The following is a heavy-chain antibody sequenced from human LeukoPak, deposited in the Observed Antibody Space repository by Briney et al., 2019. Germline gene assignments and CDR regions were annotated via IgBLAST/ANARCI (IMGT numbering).Heavy chain of an antibody. D-gene: IGHD5-18*01. V-gene: IGHV3-48*03. CDR3: ARAITNYGYIFDY. CDR2: ISASGSTI. CDR1: GFTFSSYE. J-gene: IGHJ4*02. Sequence: GGSLRLSCAASGFTFSSYEMNWVRQAPGKGLEWVSYISASGSTIYYADSVKGRFTFSRDNAKNSLYLQMNSLRAEDTAVYYCARAITNYGYIFDYWGQGTLITVSS.